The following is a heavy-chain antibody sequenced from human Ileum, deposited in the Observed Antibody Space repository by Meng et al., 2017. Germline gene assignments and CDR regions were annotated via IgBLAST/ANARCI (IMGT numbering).Heavy chain of an antibody. Sequence: QGQRQGSGPRLVKPSGTLSLTCAVSGTWWSWVRQPPGKGLEWIGEIFQSGRTNYNPSLKSRVTISIDKSKSQISLQLSAVTAADTAVYSCATSNDRDVYYLGYWGQGTLVTASS. J-gene: IGHJ4*02. V-gene: IGHV4-4*02. CDR2: IFQSGRT. CDR3: ATSNDRDVYYLGY. D-gene: IGHD3-22*01. CDR1: GTW.